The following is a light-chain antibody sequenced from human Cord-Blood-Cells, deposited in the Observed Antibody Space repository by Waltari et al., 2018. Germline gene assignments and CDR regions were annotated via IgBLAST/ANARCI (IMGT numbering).Light chain of an antibody. V-gene: IGLV2-14*01. J-gene: IGLJ1*01. CDR3: SSYTSSSTYV. CDR2: EVS. Sequence: QSALTQPASVSWSPGQSITISCTGTSSDVGGYNHVSWYQQHPGKAPKLMIYEVSNRPSGVSNRFSGSKSGNTASLTISGLQAEDEADYYCSSYTSSSTYVFGTGTKVTVL. CDR1: SSDVGGYNH.